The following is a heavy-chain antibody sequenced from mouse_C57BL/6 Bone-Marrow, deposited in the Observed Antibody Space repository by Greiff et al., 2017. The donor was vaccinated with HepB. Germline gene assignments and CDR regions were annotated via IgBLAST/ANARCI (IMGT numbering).Heavy chain of an antibody. CDR1: GYIFTSYW. J-gene: IGHJ4*01. V-gene: IGHV1-69*01. D-gene: IGHD1-2*01. CDR2: IDPSDSYT. CDR3: ARSGDYGLYAMDY. Sequence: VQLQQPGAELVMPGASVKLSCKASGYIFTSYWMHWVKQRPGQGLEWIGEIDPSDSYTNYNQKFKGKSTLTVDKSSSTAYMQLSSLTSEDSAVYYCARSGDYGLYAMDYWGQGTSVTVSS.